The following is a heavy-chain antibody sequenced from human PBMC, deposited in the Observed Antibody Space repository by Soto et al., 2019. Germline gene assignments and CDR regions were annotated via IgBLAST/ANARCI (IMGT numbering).Heavy chain of an antibody. Sequence: GASVKVSCKASGGTFSSYTISWVRQAPGHGLEWMGRIIPILGIANYAQKFQGRVTITADKSTSTAYMELSSLRSEDTAVYYCATKPGSAAGTQEGRNFYYYYYMDGWGKGTTVTVSS. CDR3: ATKPGSAAGTQEGRNFYYYYYMDG. J-gene: IGHJ6*03. CDR2: IIPILGIA. D-gene: IGHD6-13*01. CDR1: GGTFSSYT. V-gene: IGHV1-69*02.